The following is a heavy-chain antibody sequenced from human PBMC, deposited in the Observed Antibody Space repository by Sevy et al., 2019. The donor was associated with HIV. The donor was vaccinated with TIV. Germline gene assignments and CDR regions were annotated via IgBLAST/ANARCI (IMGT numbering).Heavy chain of an antibody. CDR2: ISAYNGNT. CDR3: ARFAITMVVVVNDDYYGMDV. D-gene: IGHD3-22*01. J-gene: IGHJ6*02. Sequence: ASVKVSCKASGYTFTSYGISWVRQAPGQGLEWMGWISAYNGNTNYAQKLQGRVTMTTDTSTSTAYMELRSLRSDDTAVYSCARFAITMVVVVNDDYYGMDVWGQGTTVTVSS. CDR1: GYTFTSYG. V-gene: IGHV1-18*01.